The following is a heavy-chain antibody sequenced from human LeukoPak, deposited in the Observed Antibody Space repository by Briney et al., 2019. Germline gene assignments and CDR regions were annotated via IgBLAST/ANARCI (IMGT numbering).Heavy chain of an antibody. V-gene: IGHV3-53*01. CDR3: ASWPGAWYGEDY. CDR2: IFGGGGT. D-gene: IGHD3-10*01. CDR1: GFTVSSNY. Sequence: PGGALRLPCGASGFTVSSNYMAWGRPPPGEGVGGVSVIFGGGGTYYAGSVRGRFTISRDNSQNTLFLQMNSLRAEDTAVYYCASWPGAWYGEDYWGQGTRVTVSS. J-gene: IGHJ4*02.